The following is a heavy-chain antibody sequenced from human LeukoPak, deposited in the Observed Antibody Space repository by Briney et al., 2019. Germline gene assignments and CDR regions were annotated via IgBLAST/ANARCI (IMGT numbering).Heavy chain of an antibody. CDR1: GCTFSSYA. J-gene: IGHJ5*02. V-gene: IGHV1-69*04. Sequence: SSVNVSCKASGCTFSSYATTWVRQAPGPALEWMGRIIPIPGISNYAQKFQGRVTITADKYTSAAYMEMSGLRSEDPAVYYCASDRLNYYDSSGYYLYFRYSWFDPWGQGTLVTVYS. CDR3: ASDRLNYYDSSGYYLYFRYSWFDP. D-gene: IGHD3-22*01. CDR2: IIPIPGIS.